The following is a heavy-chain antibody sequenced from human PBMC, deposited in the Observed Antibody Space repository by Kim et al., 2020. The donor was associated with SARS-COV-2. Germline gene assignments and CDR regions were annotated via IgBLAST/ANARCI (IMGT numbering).Heavy chain of an antibody. Sequence: ASVKVSCKASGYTFTGYYMHWVRQAPGQGLEWMGRINPNSGGTNYAQKFQGRVTMTRDTSISTAYMELSRLRSDDTAVYYCARVRYSSGWFNVYYFDYWGQGTLVTVSS. CDR1: GYTFTGYY. CDR2: INPNSGGT. J-gene: IGHJ4*02. CDR3: ARVRYSSGWFNVYYFDY. V-gene: IGHV1-2*06. D-gene: IGHD6-19*01.